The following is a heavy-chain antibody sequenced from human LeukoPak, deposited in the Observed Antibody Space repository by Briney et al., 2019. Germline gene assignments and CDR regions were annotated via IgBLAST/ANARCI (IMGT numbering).Heavy chain of an antibody. CDR3: AKCSSDIWSALDH. Sequence: GGSLRLSCAASGFTFSSYAMSWVRQAPGKGLEWVSGISGSGANTYYVDSVKGRFTISRDDSKNTLYLRMNSLRVEDTAVYYCAKCSSDIWSALDHWGQGTLVTVSS. CDR2: ISGSGANT. D-gene: IGHD3-3*01. J-gene: IGHJ4*02. CDR1: GFTFSSYA. V-gene: IGHV3-23*01.